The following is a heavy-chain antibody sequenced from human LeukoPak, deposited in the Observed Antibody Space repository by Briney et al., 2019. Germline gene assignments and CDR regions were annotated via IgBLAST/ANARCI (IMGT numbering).Heavy chain of an antibody. CDR2: IYYSGST. CDR3: ARKEGGQLVNTRRWFDP. D-gene: IGHD6-13*01. J-gene: IGHJ5*02. V-gene: IGHV4-39*07. CDR1: GGSISSNNYY. Sequence: SETLSLTCTVSGGSISSNNYYWGWIRQPPGKGLEWIGSIYYSGSTYYNPSLKSRVTISVDTSKNQFSLKLRSVTAADTAVYYCARKEGGQLVNTRRWFDPWGQGTLVTVSS.